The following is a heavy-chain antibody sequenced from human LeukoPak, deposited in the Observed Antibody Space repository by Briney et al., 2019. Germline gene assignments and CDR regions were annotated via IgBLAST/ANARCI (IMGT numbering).Heavy chain of an antibody. CDR2: ISYDGSNK. CDR3: AKGGITMVRGVISTIYYYYYYMDV. CDR1: GFTFSSYA. D-gene: IGHD3-10*01. J-gene: IGHJ6*03. V-gene: IGHV3-30*04. Sequence: GGSLRLSCAASGFTFSSYAMHWVRQAPGKGLEWVAVISYDGSNKYYADSVKGRFTISRDNSKNTLYLQMNSLRAEDTAVYYCAKGGITMVRGVISTIYYYYYYMDVWGKGTTVTISS.